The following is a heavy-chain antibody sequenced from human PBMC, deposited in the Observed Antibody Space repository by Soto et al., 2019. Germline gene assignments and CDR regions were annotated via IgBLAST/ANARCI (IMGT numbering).Heavy chain of an antibody. J-gene: IGHJ6*02. CDR2: ISYDGSNK. CDR3: ATYCQSPLPTPSRYDYSGMDV. Sequence: QTGGSLRLSCAASGFTFSSYGMHWVRQAPGKGLEGVAVISYDGSNKYYADSVKGRFTISTDNSKNTLYLQMNSLRAEDTAVYYCATYCQSPLPTPSRYDYSGMDVWGQGTTVTVSS. D-gene: IGHD2-21*02. CDR1: GFTFSSYG. V-gene: IGHV3-30*03.